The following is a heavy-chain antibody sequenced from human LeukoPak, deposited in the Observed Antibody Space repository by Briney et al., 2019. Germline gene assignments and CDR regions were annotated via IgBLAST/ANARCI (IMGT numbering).Heavy chain of an antibody. CDR3: ARDYGHEMCGGDCYPPPVH. D-gene: IGHD2-21*02. CDR2: IIPIFGTA. V-gene: IGHV1-69*13. J-gene: IGHJ4*02. CDR1: GGTFSSYA. Sequence: ASVKVSCKASGGTFSSYAISWVRQAPGQGLEWMGGIIPIFGTANYAQKSQGRVTITADESTSTAYMELSSLRSEDTAVYYCARDYGHEMCGGDCYPPPVHWGQGTLVTVSS.